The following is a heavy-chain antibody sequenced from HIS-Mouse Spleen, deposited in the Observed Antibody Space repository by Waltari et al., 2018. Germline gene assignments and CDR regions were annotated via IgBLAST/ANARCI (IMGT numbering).Heavy chain of an antibody. J-gene: IGHJ3*02. CDR2: IYYSGST. CDR3: ARAPTGFLEWFDAFDI. CDR1: GGSISSRSYY. D-gene: IGHD3-3*01. Sequence: QLQLQESGPGLVKPSETLSLTCTVYGGSISSRSYYRGWIRQPPGKGLEWIGSIYYSGSTYYNPSLKSRVTISVDTSKNQFSLKLSSVTAADTAVYYCARAPTGFLEWFDAFDIWGQGTMVTVSS. V-gene: IGHV4-39*07.